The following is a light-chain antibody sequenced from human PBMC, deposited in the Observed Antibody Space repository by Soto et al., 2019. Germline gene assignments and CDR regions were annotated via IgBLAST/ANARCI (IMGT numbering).Light chain of an antibody. Sequence: QSALTQPRSVSGSPGQSVTISCTGTSSDVGGYNYVSWYQQHPGKAPKLMIYDVSQRPSGVPDRFSGSKSGNTASLTISGLQAEDEADYYCCSYAGSYTRVFGGGTNVTVL. J-gene: IGLJ3*02. CDR2: DVS. CDR1: SSDVGGYNY. CDR3: CSYAGSYTRV. V-gene: IGLV2-11*01.